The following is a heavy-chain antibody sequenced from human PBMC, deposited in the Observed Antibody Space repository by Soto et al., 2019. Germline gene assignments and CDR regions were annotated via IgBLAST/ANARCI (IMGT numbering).Heavy chain of an antibody. CDR3: ARGRYGDY. D-gene: IGHD1-1*01. CDR1: GYTFTSYG. V-gene: IGHV1-18*01. Sequence: QVHLVQSGAEVKKPGASVKVSCKGSGYTFTSYGITWVRQAPGQGLEWMGWISARNGNTTYAQKLQGRVTVTRDTSTRTAYMELRSLRSDDTAVYYCARGRYGDYWGQGALVTVSS. J-gene: IGHJ4*02. CDR2: ISARNGNT.